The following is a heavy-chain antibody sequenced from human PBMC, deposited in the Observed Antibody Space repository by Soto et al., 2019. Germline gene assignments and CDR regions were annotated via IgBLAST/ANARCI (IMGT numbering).Heavy chain of an antibody. J-gene: IGHJ6*02. V-gene: IGHV3-23*01. CDR1: GFTFSSYA. D-gene: IGHD5-18*01. Sequence: EVQLLESGGGLVQPGGSLRLSCAASGFTFSSYAMSWVRQAPGNGLEWVSAISGSGGSTYYADSVKGRFTISRDNSKNTLYLQMNSLRAEDTAVYYCAKRRVDTAMVGGFYGMDVWGQGTTVTVSS. CDR3: AKRRVDTAMVGGFYGMDV. CDR2: ISGSGGST.